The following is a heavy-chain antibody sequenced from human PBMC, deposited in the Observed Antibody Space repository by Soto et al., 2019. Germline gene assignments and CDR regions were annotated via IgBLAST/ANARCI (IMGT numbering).Heavy chain of an antibody. Sequence: QVQLQESGPGLVKPSQTLSLTCTVSGGSISSGGYYCSWIRQHPGKGLEWIGYINYSGSTYYSPSLKRRVTISVYTSKNQFSLTLSSVTAEDTAVYYCARSVFPWGQGTLVTVSS. V-gene: IGHV4-31*03. CDR2: INYSGST. J-gene: IGHJ5*02. CDR1: GGSISSGGYY. CDR3: ARSVFP.